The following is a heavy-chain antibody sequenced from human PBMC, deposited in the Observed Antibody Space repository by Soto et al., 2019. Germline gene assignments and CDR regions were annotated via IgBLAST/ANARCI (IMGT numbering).Heavy chain of an antibody. Sequence: PSESLPHTCTVSVGSVINNYGNWNRQPPGKGLGWIWYIFYTGSTSYNPALKSRVTISVDTSKNLFSLRLSSVTAADTAVYYCARKAKDGYNNGGLDFWGRRTRVTVSS. J-gene: IGHJ4*02. CDR1: VGSVINNY. CDR2: IFYTGST. D-gene: IGHD5-12*01. V-gene: IGHV4-59*02. CDR3: ARKAKDGYNNGGLDF.